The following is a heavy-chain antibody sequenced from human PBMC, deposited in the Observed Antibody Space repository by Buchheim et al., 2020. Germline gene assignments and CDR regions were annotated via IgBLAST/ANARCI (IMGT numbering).Heavy chain of an antibody. Sequence: QVTLKESGPALVKPTQTLTLTCTFSGFSLSTSGLRASWIRQPLGKALEWLARIDWDDDKFYSTSLKSRLTISKDTSKNQVVLTMTNMDPVDTATYYCAASTSYYYGMDVWGQGTT. V-gene: IGHV2-70*04. CDR1: GFSLSTSGLR. J-gene: IGHJ6*02. CDR2: IDWDDDK. CDR3: AASTSYYYGMDV.